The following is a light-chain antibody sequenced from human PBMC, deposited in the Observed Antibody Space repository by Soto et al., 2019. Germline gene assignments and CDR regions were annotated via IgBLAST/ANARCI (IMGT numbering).Light chain of an antibody. J-gene: IGLJ1*01. CDR1: SSDVGAYDF. V-gene: IGLV2-11*01. CDR3: GTWDSSLSAYV. CDR2: DVI. Sequence: QSALTQPRSVSGSLGQSVTISCTGTSSDVGAYDFVSWYQQNPGKAPRLIIFDVIKRPSGVPDRFSGSKSGTSATLGITGLQTGDEADYYCGTWDSSLSAYVFGTGTKVTVL.